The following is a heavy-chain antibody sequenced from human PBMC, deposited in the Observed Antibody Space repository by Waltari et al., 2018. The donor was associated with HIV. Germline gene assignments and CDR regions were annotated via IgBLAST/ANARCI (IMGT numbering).Heavy chain of an antibody. J-gene: IGHJ4*02. D-gene: IGHD6-13*01. V-gene: IGHV3-33*01. CDR3: ASAAGPFDN. Sequence: QVQLVESGGGVVQPGRSLRLSCEASALIFSIDGMHWVSQAPGKGLEWVAVIWSDGSNKYYADSVKGRFTISRDNSKNTLYLQMNSLRAEDTAVYYCASAAGPFDNWGQGTLVTVSS. CDR2: IWSDGSNK. CDR1: ALIFSIDG.